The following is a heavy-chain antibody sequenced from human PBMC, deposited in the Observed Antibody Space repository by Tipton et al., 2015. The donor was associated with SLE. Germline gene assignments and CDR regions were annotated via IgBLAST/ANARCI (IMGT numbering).Heavy chain of an antibody. CDR3: ARGGHKANFYYMDV. J-gene: IGHJ6*03. CDR2: IYYSGTT. D-gene: IGHD5-12*01. CDR1: GGSISSGGYY. Sequence: TLSLTCTVSGGSISSGGYYWSWIRQHPGKGLEWIGYIYYSGTTYYNPSLKSRVTMSVDTSKNQFSLKLSSVTAADTAVYYCARGGHKANFYYMDVWGKGTTVTVSS. V-gene: IGHV4-31*03.